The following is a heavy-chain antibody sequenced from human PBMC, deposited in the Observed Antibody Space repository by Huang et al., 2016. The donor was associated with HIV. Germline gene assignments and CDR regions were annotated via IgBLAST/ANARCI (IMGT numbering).Heavy chain of an antibody. CDR3: ARDTYYTDIWKRNDASFL. CDR2: IGSDSRDT. Sequence: QVQLVQSGGEVKQPGASVRVSCQASGYDFGSYGMSWVRPAPGQGVEWLGWIGSDSRDTRTAQKFQGRVTMTTDRSATTTYMELRSLRYDDTAVYYCARDTYYTDIWKRNDASFLWGQGTMITVYS. D-gene: IGHD3-22*01. J-gene: IGHJ3*01. CDR1: GYDFGSYG. V-gene: IGHV1-18*01.